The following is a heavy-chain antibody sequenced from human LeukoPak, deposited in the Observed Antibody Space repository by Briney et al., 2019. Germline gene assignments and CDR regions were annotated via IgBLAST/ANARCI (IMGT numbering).Heavy chain of an antibody. CDR1: GFTFYDYA. V-gene: IGHV3-43*02. CDR2: ISGDGGST. J-gene: IGHJ4*02. CDR3: AKILRYSYGSYFDY. D-gene: IGHD5-18*01. Sequence: GGSLRLSCAASGFTFYDYAMHWVRHAPGEGLEGVSLISGDGGSTYYADSVKGRFTISRDNSKNSLYLQMNSMRTEDTALYYCAKILRYSYGSYFDYWGQGTLVTVSS.